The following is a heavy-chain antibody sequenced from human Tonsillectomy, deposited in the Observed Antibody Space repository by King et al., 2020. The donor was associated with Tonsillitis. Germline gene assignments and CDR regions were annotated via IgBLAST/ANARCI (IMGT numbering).Heavy chain of an antibody. CDR1: EYTFNKYY. J-gene: IGHJ5*02. CDR2: INPSGGGT. V-gene: IGHV1-46*02. CDR3: ASGYYYDSSGEGWFDP. Sequence: LVQSGAEVRKPGAAVKVSCTASEYTFNKYYMHWVRQAPGQGLEWMGMINPSGGGTRYAQKFQGRLTMTRDTSTTTLYMELSSLRSEDTAVYYCASGYYYDSSGEGWFDPWGQGTLVTVSS. D-gene: IGHD3-22*01.